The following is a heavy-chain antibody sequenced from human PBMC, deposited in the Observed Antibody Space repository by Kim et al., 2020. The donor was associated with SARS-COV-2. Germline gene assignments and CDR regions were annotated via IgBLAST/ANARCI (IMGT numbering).Heavy chain of an antibody. V-gene: IGHV7-4-1*02. CDR3: ARGGSGWYA. CDR1: GYSFSNYG. CDR2: INVKTGNP. Sequence: ASVKVSCKASGYSFSNYGMNWVRRAPGQGPEWMGWINVKTGNPTYAQGFAGRFVFSLDTSASTAYLQISRLEAEDTAVYYCARGGSGWYAWGQGTLVTVSS. D-gene: IGHD6-19*01. J-gene: IGHJ4*02.